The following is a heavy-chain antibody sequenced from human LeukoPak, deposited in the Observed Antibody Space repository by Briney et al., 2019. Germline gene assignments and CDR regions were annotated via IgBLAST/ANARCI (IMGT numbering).Heavy chain of an antibody. CDR3: ASAHGGSGYDRPFDY. Sequence: GGSLRLSCAASGFTFSSYGMHWVRQAPGKGLEWVSYIDSSASTTYYAGSVQGRFTISRDNAKNSLYLQMRSLRVEDTAFYYCASAHGGSGYDRPFDYWGQGTLVTVSS. V-gene: IGHV3-48*04. CDR2: IDSSASTT. CDR1: GFTFSSYG. D-gene: IGHD5-12*01. J-gene: IGHJ4*02.